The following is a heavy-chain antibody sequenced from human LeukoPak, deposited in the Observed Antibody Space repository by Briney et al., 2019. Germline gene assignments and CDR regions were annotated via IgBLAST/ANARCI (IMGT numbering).Heavy chain of an antibody. D-gene: IGHD2/OR15-2a*01. CDR1: GGSIIGRW. V-gene: IGHV4-59*08. CDR2: IFYNGAI. J-gene: IGHJ4*02. CDR3: ARRNTADASIDF. Sequence: SETLSLTCTVSGGSIIGRWWSWVRQPPGKGLEWIGDIFYNGAINDNSPLKGRLTMSLDTSKNQFSLKLSSVTAADTAMYSCARRNTADASIDFWGQGTLVIASS.